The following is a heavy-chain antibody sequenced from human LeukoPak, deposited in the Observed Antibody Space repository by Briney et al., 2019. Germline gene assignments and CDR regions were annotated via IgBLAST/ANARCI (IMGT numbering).Heavy chain of an antibody. CDR3: AKGGYSGSYYDAFDI. V-gene: IGHV3-23*01. CDR2: ISGSGGST. D-gene: IGHD1-26*01. J-gene: IGHJ3*02. Sequence: PGGSLRVSCAASGFTFSSYAMSWVRQAPGKGLEWVSAISGSGGSTYYADSVKGRFTISRDNSKNTLYLQMNSLRAEDTAVYYCAKGGYSGSYYDAFDIWGQGTMVTVSS. CDR1: GFTFSSYA.